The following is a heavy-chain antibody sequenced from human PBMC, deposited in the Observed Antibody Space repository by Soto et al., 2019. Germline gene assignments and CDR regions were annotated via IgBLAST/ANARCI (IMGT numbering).Heavy chain of an antibody. CDR1: GFTFSSYA. CDR2: ISYDGSNK. J-gene: IGHJ6*02. D-gene: IGHD2-8*01. Sequence: GGSLRLSCAASGFTFSSYAMHWVRQAPGKGLEWVAVISYDGSNKYYADSVKGRFTISRDNSKNTLYLQMNSLRAEDTAVYYYARGDCTNGVCSSYYYYGMDVWGQGTTVTVSS. V-gene: IGHV3-30-3*01. CDR3: ARGDCTNGVCSSYYYYGMDV.